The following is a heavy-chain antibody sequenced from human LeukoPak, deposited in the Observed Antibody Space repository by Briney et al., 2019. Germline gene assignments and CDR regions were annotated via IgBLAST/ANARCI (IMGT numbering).Heavy chain of an antibody. CDR2: IYYSGST. Sequence: SETLSLTCTVSGGPISSSSYYWSLIRQPPGKGLEWIGSIYYSGSTYYNPSLKSRVTISVDTSKNQFSLKLSSVTAADTAVYYCAREERDSGDAFDIWGQGTMVTVSS. D-gene: IGHD1-26*01. CDR1: GGPISSSSYY. V-gene: IGHV4-39*01. CDR3: AREERDSGDAFDI. J-gene: IGHJ3*02.